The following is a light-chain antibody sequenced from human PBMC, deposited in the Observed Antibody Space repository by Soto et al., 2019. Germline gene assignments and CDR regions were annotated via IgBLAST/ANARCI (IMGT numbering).Light chain of an antibody. CDR1: RSKIGPNA. J-gene: IGLJ1*01. V-gene: IGLV1-44*01. Sequence: QSVLTQPPSASATPGQRVTISCSGSRSKIGPNAVNCYQQLPGAAPRLLIYNNNQRPSWVPDRFPFSKSSTSASLAISGLQSDAEATYFCAACADSRDVLYVFGTGTKLTVL. CDR2: NNN. CDR3: AACADSRDVLYV.